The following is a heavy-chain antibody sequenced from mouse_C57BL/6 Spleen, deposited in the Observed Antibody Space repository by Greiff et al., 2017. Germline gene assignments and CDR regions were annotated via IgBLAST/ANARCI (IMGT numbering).Heavy chain of an antibody. V-gene: IGHV14-4*01. J-gene: IGHJ3*01. Sequence: DVQLQESGAELVRPGASVKLSCTASGFNIKDDYMHWVKQRPEQGLEWIGWIDPENGDTEYASKFQGKATITADTSSNTAYLQLSSLTSEDTAVYYCTTRDYEAYWGQGTLVTVSA. CDR3: TTRDYEAY. D-gene: IGHD2-4*01. CDR1: GFNIKDDY. CDR2: IDPENGDT.